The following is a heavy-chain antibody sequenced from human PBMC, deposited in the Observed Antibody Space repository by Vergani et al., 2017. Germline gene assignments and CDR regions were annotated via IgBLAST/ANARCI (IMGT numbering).Heavy chain of an antibody. CDR2: INPDRVST. J-gene: IGHJ6*02. CDR3: ARSHYYSSHWSDYYSMDV. V-gene: IGHV1-2*02. D-gene: IGHD6-19*01. Sequence: QVQLVQSGAEVKKPGASVKVSCKASGYTFTGYYMHWVRQAPGQGLEFMGWINPDRVSTNYAQKFQGRVTMIRDTSISTAYMELSRLRSDDTAVYYCARSHYYSSHWSDYYSMDVGGQGTTVIVS. CDR1: GYTFTGYY.